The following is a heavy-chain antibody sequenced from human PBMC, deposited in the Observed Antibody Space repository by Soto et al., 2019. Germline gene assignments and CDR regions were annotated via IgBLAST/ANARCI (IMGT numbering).Heavy chain of an antibody. CDR1: GGSFTGYC. CDR2: VDHNGVT. J-gene: IGHJ4*02. V-gene: IGHV4-34*01. CDR3: ARLTVAKVRTGPDY. Sequence: QVQLHQWGAGLVKPSETLSLSCTVDGGSFTGYCWTWIRQPPGKGLEWIGEVDHNGVTNYNPSLKSRVTISLDTSKKQFSLRLTSVTAADTSIYFCARLTVAKVRTGPDYWGQGALVTVSS. D-gene: IGHD4-17*01.